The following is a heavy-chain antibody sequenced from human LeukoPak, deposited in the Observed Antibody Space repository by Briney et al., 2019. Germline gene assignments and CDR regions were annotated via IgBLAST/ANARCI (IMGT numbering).Heavy chain of an antibody. CDR3: ASGPPESISSDY. D-gene: IGHD6-13*01. CDR2: RNSNSGNT. V-gene: IGHV1-8*01. Sequence: ASVRVSCKASVYTFTNYDINWVRQATGQGLEWMGWRNSNSGNTDYAQKFQGRVTMTRNTPISTAYMYLSSLIADYTAVYDCASGPPESISSDYWGQGTVVTVSS. CDR1: VYTFTNYD. J-gene: IGHJ4*02.